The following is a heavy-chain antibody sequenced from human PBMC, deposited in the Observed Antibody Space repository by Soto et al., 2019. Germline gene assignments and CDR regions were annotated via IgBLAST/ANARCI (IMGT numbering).Heavy chain of an antibody. Sequence: PGGSLRLSCAASGFTVSSSYMSWVRQAPGKGLEWVSAIYRGGTIYYADSVKGRFTISRDNSKNTLYLQMNSLRAEDTAVYFCARQIVVVTAGSYYYYGMDVWGQGTTVTVSS. CDR3: ARQIVVVTAGSYYYYGMDV. V-gene: IGHV3-53*01. CDR1: GFTVSSSY. CDR2: IYRGGTI. J-gene: IGHJ6*02. D-gene: IGHD2-21*02.